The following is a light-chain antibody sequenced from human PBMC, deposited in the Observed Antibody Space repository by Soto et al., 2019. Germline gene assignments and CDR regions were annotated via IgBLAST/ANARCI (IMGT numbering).Light chain of an antibody. V-gene: IGKV1-33*01. J-gene: IGKJ4*02. Sequence: DIQMTQSPSSLSASVGDRVAITCQASQGITSYLNWYQQKPGRAPKLLIYDATVLERGVPSRFSGSGSGTDFTFTITSLQPEDIATYYCQQYDNLPLTFGGGTKVDI. CDR3: QQYDNLPLT. CDR2: DAT. CDR1: QGITSY.